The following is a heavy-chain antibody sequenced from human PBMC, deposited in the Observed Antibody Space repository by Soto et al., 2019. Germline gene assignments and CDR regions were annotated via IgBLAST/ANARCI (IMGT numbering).Heavy chain of an antibody. CDR3: ARDHRVGVTNVPRFDP. J-gene: IGHJ5*02. D-gene: IGHD4-17*01. CDR1: GGTFSSYT. Sequence: SVKVSCKASGGTFSSYTISWVRQAPGQGLEWMGRIIPILGIANYAQKFQGRVTITADKSTSTAYMELSSLRSEATAVYYCARDHRVGVTNVPRFDPWGQGTLVTVSS. V-gene: IGHV1-69*04. CDR2: IIPILGIA.